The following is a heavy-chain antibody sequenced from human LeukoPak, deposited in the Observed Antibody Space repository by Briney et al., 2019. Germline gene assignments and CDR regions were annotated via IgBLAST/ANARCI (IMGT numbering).Heavy chain of an antibody. J-gene: IGHJ3*02. Sequence: GGSLRLSCAASEFTFSDYYMSWIRQAPGKGLEWVSYISSSGSTIYYADSVKGRFTISRDNAKNSLYLQMNSLRAEDTAVYYCARADSSDAFDIWGQGTMVTVSS. D-gene: IGHD3-22*01. CDR1: EFTFSDYY. V-gene: IGHV3-11*01. CDR2: ISSSGSTI. CDR3: ARADSSDAFDI.